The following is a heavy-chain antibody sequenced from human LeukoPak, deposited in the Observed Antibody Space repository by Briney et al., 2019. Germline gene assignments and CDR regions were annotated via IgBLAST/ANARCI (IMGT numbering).Heavy chain of an antibody. D-gene: IGHD1-26*01. Sequence: GASVKVSCKASGGTFSSYAISWVRQAPEQGLEWMGGIIPIFGTANYAQKFRGRVTITADESTSTAYMELSSLRSEDTAVYYCAREIVGATTRWFDPWGQGTLVTVSS. CDR1: GGTFSSYA. J-gene: IGHJ5*02. CDR3: AREIVGATTRWFDP. V-gene: IGHV1-69*13. CDR2: IIPIFGTA.